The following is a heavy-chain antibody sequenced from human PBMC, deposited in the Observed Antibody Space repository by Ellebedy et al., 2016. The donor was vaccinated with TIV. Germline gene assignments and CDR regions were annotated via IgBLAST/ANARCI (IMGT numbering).Heavy chain of an antibody. CDR2: ISACGDIT. J-gene: IGHJ3*02. Sequence: GESLKISCAGNGFTFSHYAMNWVRQAPGRGLEWVSAISACGDITYYTDSVKGRFTISRDNSKDTLYLQVNSLRAEDTAVYYCARDPVGVGPAFDIWGQGTMVTVSS. D-gene: IGHD4-23*01. V-gene: IGHV3-23*01. CDR1: GFTFSHYA. CDR3: ARDPVGVGPAFDI.